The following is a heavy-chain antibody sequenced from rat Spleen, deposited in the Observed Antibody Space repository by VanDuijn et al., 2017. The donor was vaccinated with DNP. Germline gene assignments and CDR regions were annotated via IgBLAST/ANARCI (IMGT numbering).Heavy chain of an antibody. Sequence: EVQLVESGGGLVQPGRSMKLSCAASGFTFSDYGMAWVLQAPTKGLEWVASITYDGGSAYYRDSVKGRFTISKDNAKSILYLQMNSLRSEDTATYYCARGSGTYYWYFDFWGPGTMVTVSS. J-gene: IGHJ1*01. V-gene: IGHV5-20*01. D-gene: IGHD4-4*01. CDR3: ARGSGTYYWYFDF. CDR2: ITYDGGSA. CDR1: GFTFSDYG.